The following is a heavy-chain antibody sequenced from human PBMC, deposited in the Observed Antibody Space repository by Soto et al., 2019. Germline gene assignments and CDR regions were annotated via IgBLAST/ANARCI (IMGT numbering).Heavy chain of an antibody. Sequence: GSLRLSCAASGFTVSSNYMSWVRQAPGKGLEWVSVIYSGGSTYYADSVKGRFTISRDNSKNTLYLQMNSLRAEDTAVYSCARDRRNSAMVLDYWGQGTLVTVSS. D-gene: IGHD5-18*01. V-gene: IGHV3-53*01. CDR2: IYSGGST. J-gene: IGHJ4*02. CDR3: ARDRRNSAMVLDY. CDR1: GFTVSSNY.